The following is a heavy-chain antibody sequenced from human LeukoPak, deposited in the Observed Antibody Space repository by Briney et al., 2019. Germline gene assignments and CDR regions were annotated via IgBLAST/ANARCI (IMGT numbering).Heavy chain of an antibody. V-gene: IGHV4-39*01. CDR3: ATWRTAKTGFDY. Sequence: SETLSLSCTVSGGSISNNNYYWAWIRQPPGKGLECIGSIYYSGSPYYNPSLKSRVTISVDTSKNQFSLRLSSVTAADTAVYYCATWRTAKTGFDYWGQGTLVTVSS. CDR2: IYYSGSP. CDR1: GGSISNNNYY. J-gene: IGHJ4*02. D-gene: IGHD1-1*01.